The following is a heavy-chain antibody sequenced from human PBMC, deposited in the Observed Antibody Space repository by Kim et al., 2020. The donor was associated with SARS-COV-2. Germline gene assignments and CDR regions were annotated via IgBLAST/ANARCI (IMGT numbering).Heavy chain of an antibody. CDR3: ARGRSSSWRKDWFDP. D-gene: IGHD6-13*01. V-gene: IGHV1-8*01. CDR1: GYTFTSYD. Sequence: ASVKVSCKASGYTFTSYDINWVRQATGQGLEWMGWMNPNSGNTGYAQKFQGRVTMTRNTSISTAYMELSSLRSEDTAVYYCARGRSSSWRKDWFDPWGQGTLVTVSS. J-gene: IGHJ5*02. CDR2: MNPNSGNT.